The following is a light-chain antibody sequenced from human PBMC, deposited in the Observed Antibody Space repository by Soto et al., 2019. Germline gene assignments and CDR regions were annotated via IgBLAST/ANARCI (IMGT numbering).Light chain of an antibody. J-gene: IGKJ1*01. CDR2: AAS. CDR1: QRISTY. CDR3: QQCYSSPRT. Sequence: DIPMTQSASTLSAGVGDRVTITCRASQRISTYLNWYQQKPGKAPTLLIYAASSLQSGVPSRFSGGGSGTEFTLTINTLQPEDFATYFCQQCYSSPRTFGQGTKVEIK. V-gene: IGKV1-39*01.